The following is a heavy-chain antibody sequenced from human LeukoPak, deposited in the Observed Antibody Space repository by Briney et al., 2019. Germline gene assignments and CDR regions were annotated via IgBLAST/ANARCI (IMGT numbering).Heavy chain of an antibody. CDR2: MNPNSGNT. CDR3: ARVLGNIVVVTALEDYGAAFDI. J-gene: IGHJ3*02. V-gene: IGHV1-8*01. D-gene: IGHD2-21*02. Sequence: ASVKVSCKASGYTFTSYDINWVRQATGQGLEWMGWMNPNSGNTGYAQKFQGRVTMTRNTSISTAYMELSSVTAADTAVYYCARVLGNIVVVTALEDYGAAFDIWGQGTMVTVSS. CDR1: GYTFTSYD.